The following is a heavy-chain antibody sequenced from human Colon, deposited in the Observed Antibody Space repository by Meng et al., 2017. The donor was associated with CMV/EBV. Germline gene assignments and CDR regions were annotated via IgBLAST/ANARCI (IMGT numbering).Heavy chain of an antibody. CDR1: GFTFSTYW. J-gene: IGHJ4*02. D-gene: IGHD2-2*01. Sequence: GGSLRLSCAASGFTFSTYWMSWVRQAPGEGLEWVGRIKSNSAGGTTDYAAPVQGRFTISRDDSKNTLFLQMNSLKTEDTAVYYCSTLKGQVVSSAGYWGQGTLVTVSS. V-gene: IGHV3-15*01. CDR3: STLKGQVVSSAGY. CDR2: IKSNSAGGTT.